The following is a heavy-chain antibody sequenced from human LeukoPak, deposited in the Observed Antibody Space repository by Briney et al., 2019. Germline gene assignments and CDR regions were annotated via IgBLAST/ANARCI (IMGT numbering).Heavy chain of an antibody. CDR3: ASRGPYYYYGMDV. V-gene: IGHV1-69*13. Sequence: SVKVSCKASGGTFISYAISWVQQAPGQGLEWMGGIIPIFGTANYAQKFQGRVTITADESTSTAYMELSSLRSEDTAVYYCASRGPYYYYGMDVWGQGTTVTVSS. J-gene: IGHJ6*02. CDR2: IIPIFGTA. CDR1: GGTFISYA.